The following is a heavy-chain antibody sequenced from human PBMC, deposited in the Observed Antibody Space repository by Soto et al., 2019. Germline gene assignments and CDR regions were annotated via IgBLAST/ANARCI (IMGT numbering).Heavy chain of an antibody. CDR1: GGSISSGGYY. CDR3: ARATVDSSSWHFDY. J-gene: IGHJ4*02. D-gene: IGHD6-13*01. Sequence: QVQLQESGPGLVKPSQTLSLTCTVSGGSISSGGYYWSWIRQHPGKGLEWIGYIYYSGSTYYNPSLKGRVTISVDTSKNQCSLKLSSLTAADTAVYYCARATVDSSSWHFDYWGQGTLVTVSS. CDR2: IYYSGST. V-gene: IGHV4-31*03.